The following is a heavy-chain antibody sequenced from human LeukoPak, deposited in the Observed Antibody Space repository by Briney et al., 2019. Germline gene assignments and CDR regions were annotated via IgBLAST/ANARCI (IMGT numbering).Heavy chain of an antibody. CDR1: GYTFTSYG. Sequence: GASVKVSCKASGYTFTSYGISWVRQAPGQGLEWMGWISAYNGNTNYAQKLQGRVTMTTDTSTSTAYMELRSLRSDDTAVYYCARETDLRYYSNYERAFDYWGQGTLVTVSS. J-gene: IGHJ4*02. CDR3: ARETDLRYYSNYERAFDY. CDR2: ISAYNGNT. D-gene: IGHD4-11*01. V-gene: IGHV1-18*01.